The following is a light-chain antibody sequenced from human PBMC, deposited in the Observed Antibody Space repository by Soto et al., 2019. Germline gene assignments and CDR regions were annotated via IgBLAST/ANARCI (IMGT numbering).Light chain of an antibody. CDR3: QHYGDSLSIT. J-gene: IGKJ5*01. Sequence: EIVMTQSPGTLSLSPGETATLSCRASQSVSSNYVAWFHQKPGQAPRLLIYGTYTRATGIPDRFSGRGSGTDFSLTISRLEPGDFAVYYCQHYGDSLSITFGQGTRLEI. V-gene: IGKV3-20*01. CDR2: GTY. CDR1: QSVSSNY.